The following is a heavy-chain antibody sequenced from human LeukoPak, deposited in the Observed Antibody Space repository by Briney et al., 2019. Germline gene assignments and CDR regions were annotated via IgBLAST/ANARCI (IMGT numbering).Heavy chain of an antibody. CDR2: IYPGDSDT. D-gene: IGHD3-22*01. V-gene: IGHV5-51*01. Sequence: GESLKISCQGSGYSFTSYWIGWVRQMPGKGLEWMGIIYPGDSDTRYSPSLQGQVTISADKSISTAYLQWSSLKASDTAMYYCARRERYYDSSGYYYDWFDPWGQGTLVTVSS. CDR1: GYSFTSYW. CDR3: ARRERYYDSSGYYYDWFDP. J-gene: IGHJ5*02.